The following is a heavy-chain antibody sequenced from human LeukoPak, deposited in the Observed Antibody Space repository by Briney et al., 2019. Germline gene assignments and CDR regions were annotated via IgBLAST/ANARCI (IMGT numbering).Heavy chain of an antibody. CDR1: GFTFSVYW. D-gene: IGHD5-18*01. CDR2: IKEDGSEK. CDR3: ARHGSYGSYFDY. Sequence: GGSLRLSCVASGFTFSVYWMSWVRQAPGRGLEWVANIKEDGSEKYYVDSVKGRFTIFRDNAKNSLYLQMSSLSAEDTAVYYCARHGSYGSYFDYWGQGTLVTVSS. V-gene: IGHV3-7*01. J-gene: IGHJ4*02.